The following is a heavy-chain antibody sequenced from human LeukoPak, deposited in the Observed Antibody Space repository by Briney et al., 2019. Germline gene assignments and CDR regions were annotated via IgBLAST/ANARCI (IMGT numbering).Heavy chain of an antibody. CDR3: ARGPSSNWSGLDF. CDR2: ISPTGSTT. D-gene: IGHD6-13*01. CDR1: GFSFSGHW. Sequence: GGSLRLSCTASGFSFSGHWMHWARQLPGKGLVWVSRISPTGSTTSYADSAKGRFTVSRDNAKNTLYLQVNNLRAEDTAVYYCARGPSSNWSGLDFWGQGTLLTVSS. J-gene: IGHJ4*02. V-gene: IGHV3-74*01.